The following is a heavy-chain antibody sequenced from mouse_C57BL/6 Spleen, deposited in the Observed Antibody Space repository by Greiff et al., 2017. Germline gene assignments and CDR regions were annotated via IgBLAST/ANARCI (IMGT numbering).Heavy chain of an antibody. CDR1: GFTFSDYG. CDR3: ARRDGSQDYYAMDY. Sequence: EVKLVESGGGLVKPGASLKLSCAASGFTFSDYGMHWVRQAPEKGLEWIAYISSGSSTIYYADTVKGRFTISRDNAKNTLFLQKTSLRSEDTAMYYCARRDGSQDYYAMDYWGQGTSVTVSS. CDR2: ISSGSSTI. D-gene: IGHD2-3*01. V-gene: IGHV5-17*01. J-gene: IGHJ4*01.